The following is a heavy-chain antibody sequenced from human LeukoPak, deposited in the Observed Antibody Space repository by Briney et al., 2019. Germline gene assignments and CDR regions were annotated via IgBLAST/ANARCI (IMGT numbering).Heavy chain of an antibody. Sequence: GGSLRLSCAVSGFTVSSSYMSWIRQAPGKGLEWVSVIYLDGTSDYIDSVKGRFTFSRDKSNNTLNLVMKNLRAEDTAVYYCVTHRGSGNHHFFDSWGQGTLVSVSS. CDR2: IYLDGTS. CDR1: GFTVSSSY. CDR3: VTHRGSGNHHFFDS. D-gene: IGHD3-10*01. V-gene: IGHV3-66*01. J-gene: IGHJ4*02.